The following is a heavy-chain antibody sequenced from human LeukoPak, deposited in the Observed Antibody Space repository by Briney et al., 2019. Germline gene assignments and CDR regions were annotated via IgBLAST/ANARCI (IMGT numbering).Heavy chain of an antibody. CDR3: ARGPPLYCSSTSCHPFRYYYYMDV. CDR1: GGSISSGSYY. J-gene: IGHJ6*03. CDR2: IYTSGST. Sequence: PSQTLSLTCTVSGGSISSGSYYWSWIRQPAGTGLEWIGRIYTSGSTNYNPSLKSRVTISVDTSKNQFSLKLSSVTAADTAMYYCARGPPLYCSSTSCHPFRYYYYMDVWGKGTTVTVSS. V-gene: IGHV4-61*02. D-gene: IGHD2-2*01.